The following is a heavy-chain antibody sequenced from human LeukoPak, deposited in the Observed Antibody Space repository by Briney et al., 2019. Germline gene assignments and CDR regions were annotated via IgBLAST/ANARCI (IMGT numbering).Heavy chain of an antibody. J-gene: IGHJ4*02. Sequence: AAVKVSCKASGYTFTSYGISWVRPAPGQGLERMGWISAYNGNTNYAQKLQGTVTMTTATSTSTAYMELRSLRSDDTAVYYCARAPPRSSSWYSAYFDYWGQGTLVTVSS. CDR1: GYTFTSYG. CDR2: ISAYNGNT. V-gene: IGHV1-18*01. CDR3: ARAPPRSSSWYSAYFDY. D-gene: IGHD6-13*01.